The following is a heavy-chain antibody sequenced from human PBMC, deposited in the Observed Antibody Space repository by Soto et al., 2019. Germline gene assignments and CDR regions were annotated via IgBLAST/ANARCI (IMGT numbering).Heavy chain of an antibody. CDR2: INHSGST. J-gene: IGHJ4*02. CDR3: ARDSGYGDPFDY. D-gene: IGHD4-17*01. V-gene: IGHV4-34*01. CDR1: GGSFSGYY. Sequence: SETLSLTCAVYGGSFSGYYWTWIRQPPGTGLEWIGEINHSGSTNYNPSLKSRVTISVDTSKNQFSLKLTSVTAADTAVYYCARDSGYGDPFDYWGQGTLVTVPQ.